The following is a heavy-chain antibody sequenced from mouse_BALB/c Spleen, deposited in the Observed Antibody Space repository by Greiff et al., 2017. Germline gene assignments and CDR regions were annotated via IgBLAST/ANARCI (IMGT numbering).Heavy chain of an antibody. V-gene: IGHV5-4*02. D-gene: IGHD2-3*01. Sequence: EVQLVESGGGLVKPGGSLKLSCAASGFTFSDYYMYWVRQTPEKRLEWVATISDGGSYTYYPDSVKGRFTISRDNAKNNLYLQMSSLKSEDTAMYYCAREGDGYWRGAMDYWGQGTSVTVSS. CDR3: AREGDGYWRGAMDY. J-gene: IGHJ4*01. CDR2: ISDGGSYT. CDR1: GFTFSDYY.